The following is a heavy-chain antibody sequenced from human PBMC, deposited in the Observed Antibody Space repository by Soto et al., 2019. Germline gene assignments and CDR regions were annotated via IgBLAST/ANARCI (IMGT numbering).Heavy chain of an antibody. V-gene: IGHV3-30-3*01. CDR3: ARRNSDYSSVWSDAFDI. D-gene: IGHD6-19*01. J-gene: IGHJ3*02. CDR1: GFTFSSYA. Sequence: QVQLVESGGGVVQPGRSLRLSCAASGFTFSSYAMHWVRQAPGKGPEWVAVISYDGSSKTYADSVKGQFTISRDNSKNSLFLQMNNLRPEVTAVYYCARRNSDYSSVWSDAFDIWGQGTMVTVSS. CDR2: ISYDGSSK.